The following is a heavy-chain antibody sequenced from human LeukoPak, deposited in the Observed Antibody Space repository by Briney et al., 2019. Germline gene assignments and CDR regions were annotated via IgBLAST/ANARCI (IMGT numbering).Heavy chain of an antibody. Sequence: GGSLRLSCAASGFTVSTNYMNWVRQAPGRGLEWVSVIYNDGTTHYADSVKGRFTISRDHSQNTLYLQMNSLRVEDTAVYYCAREGASSLVRGVIGYWGPGTLVTVSS. V-gene: IGHV3-53*01. CDR3: AREGASSLVRGVIGY. D-gene: IGHD3-10*01. CDR2: IYNDGTT. CDR1: GFTVSTNY. J-gene: IGHJ4*02.